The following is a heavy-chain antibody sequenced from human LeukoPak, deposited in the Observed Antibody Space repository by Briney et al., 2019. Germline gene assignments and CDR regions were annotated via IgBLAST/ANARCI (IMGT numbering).Heavy chain of an antibody. J-gene: IGHJ6*03. Sequence: GGSLRLSCAASGFTLSNYAMSWVRQAPGKGLEWVSTISGSVGSTFYADSVKGRFTISRDNSKNTLYLQMNSLRAEDTAVYYCAKDSHAYYYYYMDVWGKGTTVTVSS. CDR3: AKDSHAYYYYYMDV. V-gene: IGHV3-23*01. CDR1: GFTLSNYA. CDR2: ISGSVGST.